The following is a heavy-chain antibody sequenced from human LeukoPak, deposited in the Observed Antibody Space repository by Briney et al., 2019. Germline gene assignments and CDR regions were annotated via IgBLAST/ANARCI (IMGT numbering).Heavy chain of an antibody. Sequence: GGSLRLSCAASRFTFSSYSMNWVRQAPGKGLEWVSSISSSGSYIYYADSVKGRFTISRDNAKNSLYLQMNSLRAEDTAVYYCARGAGMVTALFDYWGQGTLVTVSS. CDR3: ARGAGMVTALFDY. CDR1: RFTFSSYS. D-gene: IGHD2-21*02. CDR2: ISSSGSYI. V-gene: IGHV3-21*04. J-gene: IGHJ4*02.